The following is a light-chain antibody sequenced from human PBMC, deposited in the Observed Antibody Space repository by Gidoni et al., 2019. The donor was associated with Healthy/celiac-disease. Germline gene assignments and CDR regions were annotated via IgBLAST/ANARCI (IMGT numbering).Light chain of an antibody. CDR3: QQYGSSPLT. J-gene: IGKJ4*01. CDR2: GAS. V-gene: IGKV3-20*01. Sequence: EIVLTQSPGTLSLSPGESATLSCRASPSVSSSYLAWYQQKPGQAPRLLIYGASSRATGIPDRFSGSGSGTDFTLTISRLEPEDFAVYYCQQYGSSPLTFGGXTKVEIK. CDR1: PSVSSSY.